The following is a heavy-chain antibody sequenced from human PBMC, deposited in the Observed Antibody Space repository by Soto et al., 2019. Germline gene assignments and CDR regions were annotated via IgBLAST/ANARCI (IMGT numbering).Heavy chain of an antibody. CDR2: IKSKTDGGTT. CDR1: GFTFSNAW. CDR3: ARAGSHNTLFDS. J-gene: IGHJ4*02. D-gene: IGHD3-10*01. V-gene: IGHV3-15*07. Sequence: GGSLRLSCAASGFTFSNAWMNWVRQAPGKGLEWVGRIKSKTDGGTTDYAAPVKGRFTISRDDSKNTLYLQMNSLKTEDTAVYYCARAGSHNTLFDSWGRGTLVTVSS.